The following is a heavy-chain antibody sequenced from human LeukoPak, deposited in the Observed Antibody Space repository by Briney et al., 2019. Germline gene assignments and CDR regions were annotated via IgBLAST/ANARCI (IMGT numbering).Heavy chain of an antibody. CDR3: ARDAYDSSGYAHAFDI. V-gene: IGHV3-53*01. CDR2: IYSGGST. Sequence: QAGGSLRLSCAASGFTVSSNYMSWVRQAPGKGLEWVSVIYSGGSTYYADSVKGRFTISRDNSKNTLYLQMNSLGAEDTAVYYCARDAYDSSGYAHAFDIWGQGTMVTVSS. D-gene: IGHD3-22*01. J-gene: IGHJ3*02. CDR1: GFTVSSNY.